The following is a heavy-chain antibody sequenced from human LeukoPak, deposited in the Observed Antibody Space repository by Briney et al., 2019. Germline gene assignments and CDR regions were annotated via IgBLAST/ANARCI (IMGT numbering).Heavy chain of an antibody. CDR1: GYTFTSYD. CDR2: MNPNSGNT. V-gene: IGHV1-8*01. CDR3: AKDWGNYFASGSSYLDY. D-gene: IGHD3-10*01. J-gene: IGHJ4*02. Sequence: ASVKVSCKASGYTFTSYDINWVRQATGQGLEWMGWMNPNSGNTGYAQKFQGRVTMTRNTSISTAYMELSSLRSEDTAVYYCAKDWGNYFASGSSYLDYWGQGTLVTVSS.